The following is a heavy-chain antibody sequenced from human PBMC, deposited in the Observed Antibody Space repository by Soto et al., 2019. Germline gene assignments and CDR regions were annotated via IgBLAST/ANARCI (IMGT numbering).Heavy chain of an antibody. Sequence: EVQLEESGGALVQPGRSLRLSCAASGFTFDDYAMYWVRQVLGKGLEWVSSISWNSGNIGYADSVKGRFTTSRDNAENSLYLQMNSLRLEDTALYYCVRSKGGYSYGTPFDYWGQGNLVTVSS. V-gene: IGHV3-9*01. D-gene: IGHD5-18*01. CDR3: VRSKGGYSYGTPFDY. J-gene: IGHJ4*02. CDR2: ISWNSGNI. CDR1: GFTFDDYA.